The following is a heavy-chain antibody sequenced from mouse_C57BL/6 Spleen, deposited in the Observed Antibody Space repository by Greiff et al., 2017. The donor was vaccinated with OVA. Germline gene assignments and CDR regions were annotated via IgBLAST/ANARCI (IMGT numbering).Heavy chain of an antibody. J-gene: IGHJ2*01. V-gene: IGHV1-69*01. Sequence: QVQLQQPGAELVMPGASVKLSCKASGYTFTSYWMHWVEQRPGQGLEWIGEIDPSDSYTNYNQKFKGKSTLTVDKSSSTAYMQLSSLTSEDSAVYYCARSNYGSSYHFDYWGQGTTLTVSS. D-gene: IGHD1-1*01. CDR3: ARSNYGSSYHFDY. CDR2: IDPSDSYT. CDR1: GYTFTSYW.